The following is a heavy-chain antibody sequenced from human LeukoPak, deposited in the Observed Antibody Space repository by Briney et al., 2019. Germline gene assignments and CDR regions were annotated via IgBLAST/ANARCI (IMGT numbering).Heavy chain of an antibody. D-gene: IGHD2-2*01. CDR2: IIPIFGTA. CDR3: AANPTSIVVVPAAQPSYYYYYMDV. J-gene: IGHJ6*03. Sequence: ASVKVSCKASGGTFSSYAISWVRQAPGQGLEWMGGIIPIFGTANYAQKFQGRVTITTDESTSTAYMELSSLRSEDTAVYYCAANPTSIVVVPAAQPSYYYYYMDVWGKGTTVTVSS. CDR1: GGTFSSYA. V-gene: IGHV1-69*05.